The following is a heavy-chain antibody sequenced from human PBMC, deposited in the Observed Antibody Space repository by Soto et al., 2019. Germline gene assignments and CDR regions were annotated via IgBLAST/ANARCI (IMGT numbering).Heavy chain of an antibody. CDR2: ISSSGSTI. J-gene: IGHJ6*02. CDR3: ARDHKGGYYYYGMDV. V-gene: IGHV3-48*03. CDR1: VFTFSSYE. Sequence: GWSLRLSCASSVFTFSSYEMNWVHQAPGKGLEWVSYISSSGSTIYYADSVKGRFTISRDNAKNSLYLQMNSLRAEDTAVYYCARDHKGGYYYYGMDVWGQGTTVTVSS.